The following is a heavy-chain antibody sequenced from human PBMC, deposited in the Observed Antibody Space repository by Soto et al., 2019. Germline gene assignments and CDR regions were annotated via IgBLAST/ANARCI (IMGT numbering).Heavy chain of an antibody. V-gene: IGHV4-59*01. CDR1: GGSIRSYY. CDR3: ARERRRPAWLGEFPYGMDV. CDR2: IYYSWIT. D-gene: IGHD3-10*01. J-gene: IGHJ6*02. Sequence: SETLSLTCTVSGGSIRSYYLRSIRQRAGKGLEWIGYIYYSWITNYNPSLKSRVNRSVDTSKNQFSLKLSSVTAADTAVYYCARERRRPAWLGEFPYGMDVWGQGTTVTV.